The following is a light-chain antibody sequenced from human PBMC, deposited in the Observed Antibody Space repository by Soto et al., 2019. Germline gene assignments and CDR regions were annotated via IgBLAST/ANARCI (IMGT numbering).Light chain of an antibody. CDR2: EVS. J-gene: IGLJ1*01. CDR1: SSDVGGYNY. Sequence: SALTQPASVSGSPGQSITISCTGTSSDVGGYNYVAWYQQHPGKVPRLMIYEVSNRPSGVSNRFSGSKSGSTASLTISGLKAEDEADYYCIPYTSSSTPYVFAEVTKVTVL. V-gene: IGLV2-14*01. CDR3: IPYTSSSTPYV.